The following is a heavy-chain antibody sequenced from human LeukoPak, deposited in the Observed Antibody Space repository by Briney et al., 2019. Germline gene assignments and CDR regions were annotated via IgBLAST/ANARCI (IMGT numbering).Heavy chain of an antibody. CDR2: ISGSGGST. CDR1: GFTFSSYA. Sequence: GGSLRLSCAASGFTFSSYAMSWVRQAPGKGLEWVSAISGSGGSTYYADSVKGRYTISRDNSKNTLYLQMNSLRAEDTAVYYCAKYTQQHYYFDYWGQGTLVTVSS. CDR3: AKYTQQHYYFDY. V-gene: IGHV3-23*01. J-gene: IGHJ4*02. D-gene: IGHD6-13*01.